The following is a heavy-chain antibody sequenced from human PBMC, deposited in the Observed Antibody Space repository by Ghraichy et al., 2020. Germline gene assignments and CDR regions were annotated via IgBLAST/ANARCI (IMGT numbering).Heavy chain of an antibody. D-gene: IGHD3-22*01. Sequence: GSLRLSCTVSGGSISSYYWSWIRQPPGKGLEWIGYIYYSGSTNYNPSLKSRVTISVDTSKNQFSLKLSSVTAADTAVYYCARTPRWYDSSGYYFWTVGYYGMDVWGQGTTVTVSS. CDR2: IYYSGST. J-gene: IGHJ6*02. CDR1: GGSISSYY. CDR3: ARTPRWYDSSGYYFWTVGYYGMDV. V-gene: IGHV4-59*08.